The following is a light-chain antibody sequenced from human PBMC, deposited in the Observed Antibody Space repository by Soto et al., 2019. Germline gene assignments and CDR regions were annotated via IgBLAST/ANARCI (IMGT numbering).Light chain of an antibody. J-gene: IGKJ4*01. CDR1: QSVSSSY. CDR2: GAS. Sequence: EIVLTQSPGTLSLSPGERATLSCRASQSVSSSYLAWYQQKPGQAPRLLIYGASSRATGIPDRFRGSGSVKDFTLTISRLEPEDFAVYYCQQYGSSPLSLGGGTKVEIK. V-gene: IGKV3-20*01. CDR3: QQYGSSPLS.